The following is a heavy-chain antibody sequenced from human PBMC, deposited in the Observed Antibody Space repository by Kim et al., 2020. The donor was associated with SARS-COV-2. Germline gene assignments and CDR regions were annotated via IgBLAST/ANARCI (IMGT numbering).Heavy chain of an antibody. D-gene: IGHD4-17*01. V-gene: IGHV1-18*01. CDR3: ARESAPGDYYYGMDV. CDR1: GYTFTSYG. J-gene: IGHJ6*02. CDR2: ISAYNGNT. Sequence: ASVKVSCKASGYTFTSYGISWVRQAPGQGLEWMGWISAYNGNTNYAQKLQGRVTMTTDTSTSTAYMELRSLRSDDTAVYYCARESAPGDYYYGMDVWGQGTTVTFSS.